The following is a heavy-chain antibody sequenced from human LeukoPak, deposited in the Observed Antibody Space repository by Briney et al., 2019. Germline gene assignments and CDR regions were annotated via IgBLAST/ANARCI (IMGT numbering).Heavy chain of an antibody. D-gene: IGHD5-18*01. CDR2: ISGSGGST. Sequence: GGSLRLSCAASGFTFSSYAMSWVRQAPGKGLEWVSAISGSGGSTYYADSVKGRFTISRDNSKNTLYLQMNSLRAEDTAVYYCAKDLVGGVDTAMVPHWGQGTLGTVSS. V-gene: IGHV3-23*01. J-gene: IGHJ4*02. CDR3: AKDLVGGVDTAMVPH. CDR1: GFTFSSYA.